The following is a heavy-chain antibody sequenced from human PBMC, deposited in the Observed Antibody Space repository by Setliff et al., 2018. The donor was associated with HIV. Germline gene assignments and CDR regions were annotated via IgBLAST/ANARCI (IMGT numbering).Heavy chain of an antibody. J-gene: IGHJ5*02. D-gene: IGHD6-13*01. CDR2: NFNSGST. Sequence: PSETLSLTCTVSGGSISSYFWSRVRQSPGKGLEWIGYNFNSGSTNYNPSLKSRVTISVDMSKNQFSLRLDSVTAADTAVYYCARQHGSSWRLDPWGQGTLVTVSS. CDR1: GGSISSYF. CDR3: ARQHGSSWRLDP. V-gene: IGHV4-59*08.